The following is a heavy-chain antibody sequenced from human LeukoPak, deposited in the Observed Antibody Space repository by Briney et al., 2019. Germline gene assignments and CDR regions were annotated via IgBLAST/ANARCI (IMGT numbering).Heavy chain of an antibody. Sequence: PGGSLRLSCAASGFSFSNYWMSWVRQAPGKGLEWVGRIRNKANSYTTDYAASVKGRFTISRDDSMNSLYLQMNSLKTEDTAVHYCGRVRGEENWGQGTLVTVSS. CDR3: GRVRGEEN. CDR2: IRNKANSYTT. J-gene: IGHJ4*02. D-gene: IGHD3-10*01. V-gene: IGHV3-72*01. CDR1: GFSFSNYW.